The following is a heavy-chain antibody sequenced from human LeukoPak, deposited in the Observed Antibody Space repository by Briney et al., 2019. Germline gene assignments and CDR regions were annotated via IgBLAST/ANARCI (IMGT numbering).Heavy chain of an antibody. J-gene: IGHJ6*03. CDR2: ISPIFGTA. V-gene: IGHV1-69*05. D-gene: IGHD2-15*01. Sequence: ASVKVSCKASGGTFSSYAISWVRQAPGQGLEWMGGISPIFGTANYAQKFQDRVTITTDESTSTAYMELSSLRSEDTAVYYCARGVGCSGGSCYTHYYYYMDVWGKGTTVTVSS. CDR1: GGTFSSYA. CDR3: ARGVGCSGGSCYTHYYYYMDV.